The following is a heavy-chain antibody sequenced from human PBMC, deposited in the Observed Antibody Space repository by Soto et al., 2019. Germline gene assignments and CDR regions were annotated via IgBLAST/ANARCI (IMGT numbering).Heavy chain of an antibody. V-gene: IGHV4-61*01. D-gene: IGHD2-2*02. Sequence: LPETLSLTCTVSGGSVSSGSYYWNWIRQPPGKGLEFIGYIYDSGSTNYNPSLKSRVTISIDTSKNQFSLKLGSVTAADTAVYYCAREGYCSSTSCYRGGDYWGQGTLVTVSS. CDR1: GGSVSSGSYY. CDR2: IYDSGST. CDR3: AREGYCSSTSCYRGGDY. J-gene: IGHJ4*02.